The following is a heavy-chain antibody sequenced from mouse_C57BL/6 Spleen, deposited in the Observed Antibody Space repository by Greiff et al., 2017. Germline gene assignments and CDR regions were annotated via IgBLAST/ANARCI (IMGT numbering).Heavy chain of an antibody. Sequence: EVKLMESGGGLVKPGGSLKLSCAASGFTFSDYGMHWVRQAPEKGLEWVAYISSGSSTIYYADTVKGRFTISRDNAKNTLFLQMTSLRSEDTAMSYCARQGEYGSSFYAMDYWGQGTSVTVSS. J-gene: IGHJ4*01. D-gene: IGHD1-1*01. CDR2: ISSGSSTI. CDR3: ARQGEYGSSFYAMDY. CDR1: GFTFSDYG. V-gene: IGHV5-17*01.